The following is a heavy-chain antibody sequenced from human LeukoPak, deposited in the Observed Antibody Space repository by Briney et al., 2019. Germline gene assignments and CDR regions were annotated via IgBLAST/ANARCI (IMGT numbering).Heavy chain of an antibody. Sequence: ASVKVSCKASGYTLTGYYMHWVRQAPGQGLEWMGWINPNSGGTNYTQKFQGRVTMTRDTSISTAYMELSRLRSDDTAVYYCASPIAVAGTSGAFDIWGQGTMVTVSS. CDR3: ASPIAVAGTSGAFDI. D-gene: IGHD6-19*01. V-gene: IGHV1-2*02. CDR1: GYTLTGYY. CDR2: INPNSGGT. J-gene: IGHJ3*02.